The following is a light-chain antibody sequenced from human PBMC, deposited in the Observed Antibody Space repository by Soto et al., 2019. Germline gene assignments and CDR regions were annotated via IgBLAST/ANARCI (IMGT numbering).Light chain of an antibody. CDR2: GAS. CDR3: QQYGSSSWT. Sequence: EIVMTQSPASLSVSPGERATLSCRASQSVSIDLAWYQQTPGQAPRLLIYGASSRATGIPDRFSGSGSGTEFTLTISRLEPEDFAVYYCQQYGSSSWTFGQGTKVDIK. CDR1: QSVSID. V-gene: IGKV3-20*01. J-gene: IGKJ1*01.